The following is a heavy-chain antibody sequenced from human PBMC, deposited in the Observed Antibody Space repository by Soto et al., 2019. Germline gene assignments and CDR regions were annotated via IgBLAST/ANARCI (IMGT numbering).Heavy chain of an antibody. CDR3: ARESGGATATLDYYYFYMDV. D-gene: IGHD5-12*01. J-gene: IGHJ6*03. Sequence: VQLAQSGAEVKKPGASVKVSCKTSGDSFNDYYIHWARQAPGQGLEWMGWINPNGGATKYAQKFQGRVTVTRDTSIRTVYMELSSLRSDDTAVYYCARESGGATATLDYYYFYMDVWGKGTTVTVSS. V-gene: IGHV1-2*02. CDR2: INPNGGAT. CDR1: GDSFNDYY.